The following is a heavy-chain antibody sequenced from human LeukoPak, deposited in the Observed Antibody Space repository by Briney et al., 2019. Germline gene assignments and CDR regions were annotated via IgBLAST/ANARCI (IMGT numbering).Heavy chain of an antibody. D-gene: IGHD1-26*01. CDR1: GGSFSGYY. CDR2: INHSGST. V-gene: IGHV4-34*01. Sequence: SETLSLTCAVYGGSFSGYYWSWIRQPPGKGLEWIGEINHSGSTNYNPSLKSRVTISVDTSKNQFSLKLSSVTAADTAVYYCARGSNQVGALTELIDYWGQGTLVTVSS. CDR3: ARGSNQVGALTELIDY. J-gene: IGHJ4*02.